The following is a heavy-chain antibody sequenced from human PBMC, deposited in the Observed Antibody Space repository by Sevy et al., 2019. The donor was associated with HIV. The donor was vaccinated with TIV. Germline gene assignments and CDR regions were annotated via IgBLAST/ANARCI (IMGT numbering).Heavy chain of an antibody. CDR3: ASDYCGTTCYSYSLDS. J-gene: IGHJ4*02. Sequence: GGSLRLSCTASGFTFSTYAMYWVRQAPGKGLEWVAVISDDGNNKDYVDSVKGRFTVSRDNGKNSVYLQMYGLRVEDTAVYYCASDYCGTTCYSYSLDSWGQGTLVTVSS. D-gene: IGHD3-22*01. CDR2: ISDDGNNK. V-gene: IGHV3-30*04. CDR1: GFTFSTYA.